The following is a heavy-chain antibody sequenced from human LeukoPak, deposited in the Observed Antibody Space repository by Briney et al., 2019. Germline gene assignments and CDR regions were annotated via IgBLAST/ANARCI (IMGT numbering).Heavy chain of an antibody. D-gene: IGHD2-15*01. J-gene: IGHJ4*02. CDR3: ARVKVYCSGGSFYLPLDY. Sequence: KPSETLSLTCTVSGGSISSYYWSWIRQPPGKGLEWIGYIYYSGSTNYNPSLKSRVTISVDTSKNQFSLKLSSVTAADTAVYYCARVKVYCSGGSFYLPLDYWGQETLVTVSS. CDR2: IYYSGST. CDR1: GGSISSYY. V-gene: IGHV4-59*01.